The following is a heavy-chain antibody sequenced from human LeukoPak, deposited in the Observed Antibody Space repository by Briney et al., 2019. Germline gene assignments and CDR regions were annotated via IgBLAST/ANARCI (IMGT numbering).Heavy chain of an antibody. J-gene: IGHJ5*01. V-gene: IGHV4-34*01. CDR3: ARGPARYCSSTSCYGFDS. CDR2: INHSGST. Sequence: PSETLSLTCAVYGGSFSGYYWSWIRQPPGKGLEWIGEINHSGSTDYNPSLKSRVTISVDTSKNQFSLKLSSVTAADTAVYYCARGPARYCSSTSCYGFDSWGQGTLVTVSS. CDR1: GGSFSGYY. D-gene: IGHD2-2*01.